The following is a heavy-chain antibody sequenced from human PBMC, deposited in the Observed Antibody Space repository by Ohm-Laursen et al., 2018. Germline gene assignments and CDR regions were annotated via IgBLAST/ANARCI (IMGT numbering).Heavy chain of an antibody. CDR2: ISSSSSYI. Sequence: SLRLSCTASGFTFSSYSMNWVRQAPGKGLEWVSYISSSSSYIYYADSVKGRFTISRDNAKNSLYLQMNSLRAEDTAVYYCARSMDTAMVQPFDYWGQGTLVTVSS. CDR3: ARSMDTAMVQPFDY. V-gene: IGHV3-21*05. J-gene: IGHJ4*02. D-gene: IGHD5-18*01. CDR1: GFTFSSYS.